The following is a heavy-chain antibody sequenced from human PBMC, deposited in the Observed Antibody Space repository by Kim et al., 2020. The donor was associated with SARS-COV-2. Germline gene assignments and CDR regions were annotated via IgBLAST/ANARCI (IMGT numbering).Heavy chain of an antibody. Sequence: GGSLRLSCVVSGFNFNYYGMHWVRQAPGKGLEWVVGISYEGSKKFYADSLMGRFTISRDSSKNTLYLQMDSLTSEDTAIYYCAKRGGVFDFSSSSYIDY. CDR1: GFNFNYYG. D-gene: IGHD3-3*01. CDR2: ISYEGSKK. CDR3: AKRGGVFDFSSSSYIDY. V-gene: IGHV3-30*18. J-gene: IGHJ4*01.